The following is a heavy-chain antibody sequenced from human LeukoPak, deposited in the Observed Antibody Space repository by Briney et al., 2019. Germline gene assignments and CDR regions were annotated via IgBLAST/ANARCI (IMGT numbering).Heavy chain of an antibody. D-gene: IGHD6-13*01. CDR3: ARRRGWKQQLVYFDY. CDR2: LFHSGTR. V-gene: IGHV4-59*08. J-gene: IGHJ4*02. Sequence: PSETLSLTCTVSGGSITSYYWSWIRQPPGKGLEWIGYLFHSGTRRYNPSLKSRVTISADTTKNQIFLTLNSTTAADTAVYYCARRRGWKQQLVYFDYWGQGTPATASS. CDR1: GGSITSYY.